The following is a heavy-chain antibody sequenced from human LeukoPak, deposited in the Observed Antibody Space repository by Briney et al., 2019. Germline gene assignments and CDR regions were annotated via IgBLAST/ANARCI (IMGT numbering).Heavy chain of an antibody. V-gene: IGHV4-31*03. J-gene: IGHJ4*02. CDR3: ARLSSTTVFDY. Sequence: SETLSLTCTVSGGSISSGGYYWSWIRQHPGKGLEWIGYIYYSGSTYYNPSLKSRITISVDTSMNQFSLKLSSVTAADTAVYYCARLSSTTVFDYWGQGTLVTVSS. D-gene: IGHD4-11*01. CDR2: IYYSGST. CDR1: GGSISSGGYY.